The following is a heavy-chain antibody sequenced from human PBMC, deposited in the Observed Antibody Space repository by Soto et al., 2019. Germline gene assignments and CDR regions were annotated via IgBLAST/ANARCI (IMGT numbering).Heavy chain of an antibody. Sequence: SETLSLTCTVSGGSISSYYWSWIRQPPGKGLEWIGYIYYSGSTNYNPSLKSRVTISVDTSKNQFSLKLSSVTAADTAVYYCARGHTGAATNQGDVWGQEKYGMDVWGQGTTVTVSS. J-gene: IGHJ6*02. D-gene: IGHD2-8*01. V-gene: IGHV4-59*01. CDR1: GGSISSYY. CDR2: IYYSGST. CDR3: ARGHTGAATNQGDVWGQEKYGMDV.